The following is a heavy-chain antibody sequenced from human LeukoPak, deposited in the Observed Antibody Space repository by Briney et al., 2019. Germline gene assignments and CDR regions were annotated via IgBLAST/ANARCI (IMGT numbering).Heavy chain of an antibody. Sequence: SGPTLVNPTQTLTLTCTFSGCSLSTNGVGVGWIRQPPGKALEWLALIYWDDDKRYSPSLKSRLIIAKDTSKNQVVLTMIILDPVDIPIYYCTRPGQQLISLDQWGQGTLVTVSS. V-gene: IGHV2-5*02. D-gene: IGHD6-13*01. J-gene: IGHJ4*02. CDR1: GCSLSTNGVG. CDR3: TRPGQQLISLDQ. CDR2: IYWDDDK.